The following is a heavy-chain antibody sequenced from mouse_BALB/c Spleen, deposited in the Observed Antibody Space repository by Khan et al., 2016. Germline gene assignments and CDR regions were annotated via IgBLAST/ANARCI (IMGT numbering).Heavy chain of an antibody. V-gene: IGHV3-6*02. CDR3: GRYGYEGDYAMDY. CDR2: ISYDGSN. D-gene: IGHD2-2*01. CDR1: GYSITSGYY. Sequence: EVQLQESGPGLVKPSQSLSLTCSVTGYSITSGYYWNWIRQFPGNKLEWMGYISYDGSNKYNPSLKNRISITRDTSKNQFFLKLNSVTTEDTATYYCGRYGYEGDYAMDYWGQGTSVTVSS. J-gene: IGHJ4*01.